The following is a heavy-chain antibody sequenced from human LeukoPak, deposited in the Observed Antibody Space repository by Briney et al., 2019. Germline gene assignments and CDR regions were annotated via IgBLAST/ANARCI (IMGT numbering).Heavy chain of an antibody. J-gene: IGHJ5*02. CDR3: ARVHYGDSRFDP. Sequence: GASVKVSCKASGYTFTSYDIHWVRQATGQGLEWMGWMNPNSGNTGYTQKFQGRVTTTRNTSISTAYMELSSLRSEDTAVYYCARVHYGDSRFDPWGQGTLVTVSS. V-gene: IGHV1-8*01. CDR1: GYTFTSYD. CDR2: MNPNSGNT. D-gene: IGHD4-17*01.